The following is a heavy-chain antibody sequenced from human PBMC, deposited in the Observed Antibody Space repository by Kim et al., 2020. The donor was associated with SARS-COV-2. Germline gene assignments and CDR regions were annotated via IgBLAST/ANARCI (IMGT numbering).Heavy chain of an antibody. CDR2: ISGSGGST. Sequence: GGSLRLSCAASGFTFSSYAMSWVRQAPGKGLEWVSTISGSGGSTDYADSVKGRFTISRDNFKNTLYLQMNSLRAEDTAVYYCAKAIAVAGMCFDYWGQRTLVTVSS. V-gene: IGHV3-23*01. CDR1: GFTFSSYA. D-gene: IGHD6-19*01. CDR3: AKAIAVAGMCFDY. J-gene: IGHJ4*02.